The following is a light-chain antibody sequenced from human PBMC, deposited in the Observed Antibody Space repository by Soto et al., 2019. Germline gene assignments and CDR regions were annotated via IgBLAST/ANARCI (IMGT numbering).Light chain of an antibody. Sequence: DIVMTQSPDSLAVSLGERATIKCKSSQSVLYSSNDKNYLAWYQQKPGQPPKLLIYWASTRESGVPDRFSGSGSGTDFTLTISSLQAEDVAFYYCQQYYSIPFTFGGGTKVEIK. CDR2: WAS. CDR1: QSVLYSSNDKNY. CDR3: QQYYSIPFT. J-gene: IGKJ4*01. V-gene: IGKV4-1*01.